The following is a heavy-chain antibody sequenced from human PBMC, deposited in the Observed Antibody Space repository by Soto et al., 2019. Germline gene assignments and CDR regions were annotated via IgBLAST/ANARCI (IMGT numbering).Heavy chain of an antibody. J-gene: IGHJ4*02. CDR3: AREGFDFWSGYSDY. D-gene: IGHD3-3*01. CDR1: GYTLTSYG. Sequence: ASVKVSCKASGYTLTSYGISWVRQAPGQGLEWMGWISAYNGNTNYAQKLQGRVTMTTDTSTSTAYMELRSLRSDDTAVYYCAREGFDFWSGYSDYWGQGTLVTVSS. CDR2: ISAYNGNT. V-gene: IGHV1-18*01.